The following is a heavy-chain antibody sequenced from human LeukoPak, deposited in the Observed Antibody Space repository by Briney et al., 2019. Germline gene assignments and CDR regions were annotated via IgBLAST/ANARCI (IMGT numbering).Heavy chain of an antibody. J-gene: IGHJ4*02. V-gene: IGHV3-23*01. CDR1: GITLSNYG. D-gene: IGHD3-10*01. CDR2: ISGSGGST. Sequence: PAGGSLRLSCAVSGITLSNYGMSWVRQAPGKGLEWVAGISGSGGSTNYADSVKGRFSISRDNPKNTLYLQMNSLRAEDTAVYFCAKRGVVIRVVLVGFHKEAYYFDSWGQGALVTVSS. CDR3: AKRGVVIRVVLVGFHKEAYYFDS.